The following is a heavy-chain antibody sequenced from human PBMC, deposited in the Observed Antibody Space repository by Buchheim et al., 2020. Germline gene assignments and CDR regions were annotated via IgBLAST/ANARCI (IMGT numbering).Heavy chain of an antibody. D-gene: IGHD2-15*01. CDR2: INSDGSST. V-gene: IGHV3-74*02. CDR3: ARNKYCSGGSCVYYYYGMDV. Sequence: VHLVESGGGLVKPGGSLRLSCAASGFTFSSYWMHWVRQAPGKGLVWVSRINSDGSSTSYADSVKGRFTISRDNAKNTLYLQMNSLRAEDTAVYYCARNKYCSGGSCVYYYYGMDVWGQGTT. CDR1: GFTFSSYW. J-gene: IGHJ6*02.